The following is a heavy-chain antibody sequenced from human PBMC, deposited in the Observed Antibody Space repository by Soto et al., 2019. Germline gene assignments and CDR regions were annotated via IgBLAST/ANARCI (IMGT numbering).Heavy chain of an antibody. CDR1: GYTFTSYY. CDR3: ARSKIDYMDV. CDR2: ISANNGNT. V-gene: IGHV1-18*04. D-gene: IGHD2-21*01. J-gene: IGHJ6*03. Sequence: ASVKVSCKASGYTFTSYYMHWVRQAPGQGLEWMGWISANNGNTNYAQKLQGRVTMTTDTSTSTAYMELRSLRSDDTAVYYCARSKIDYMDVWGKGTTVTVSS.